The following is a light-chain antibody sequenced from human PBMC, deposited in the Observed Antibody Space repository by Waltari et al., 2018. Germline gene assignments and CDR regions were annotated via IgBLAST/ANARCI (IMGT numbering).Light chain of an antibody. CDR2: GNN. CDR1: TSNPGARHC. J-gene: IGLJ2*01. Sequence: QSVLTQPPSASGTPGPRVTISCSGSTSNPGARHCVHLSQPLPGTAPKLRIYGNNNRPSGVPDRFSGSKSGTSASLAITGLQADDEADYFCQSFDNMLSGGVVFGGGTKLAVL. V-gene: IGLV1-40*01. CDR3: QSFDNMLSGGVV.